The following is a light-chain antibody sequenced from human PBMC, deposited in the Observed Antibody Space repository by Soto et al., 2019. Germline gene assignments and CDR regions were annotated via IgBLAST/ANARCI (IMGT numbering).Light chain of an antibody. V-gene: IGLV2-14*01. J-gene: IGLJ2*01. CDR3: SSYATGTTLV. Sequence: QSALTQPASVSGSPGQSITISCTGTSSDVGAYKYVTWHQQSPGKAPKLILFEVSNRPSGVSSRFSGSRSGNTASLTISGLHPEDEGYYYCSSYATGTTLVFGGGTQLTVL. CDR1: SSDVGAYKY. CDR2: EVS.